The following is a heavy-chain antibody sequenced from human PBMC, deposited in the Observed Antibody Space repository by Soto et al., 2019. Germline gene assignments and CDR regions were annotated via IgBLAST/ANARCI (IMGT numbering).Heavy chain of an antibody. D-gene: IGHD3-10*01. CDR2: IYYSGST. J-gene: IGHJ6*03. V-gene: IGHV4-59*01. CDR3: ARVVLWFGELDYYYMDV. Sequence: SETLSLTCTVSGGSISSYYWSWIRQPPGKGLEWIGYIYYSGSTNYNPSLKSRVTISVDTSKNQFSLKLSSVTAADTAVYYCARVVLWFGELDYYYMDVWGKGTTVTVS. CDR1: GGSISSYY.